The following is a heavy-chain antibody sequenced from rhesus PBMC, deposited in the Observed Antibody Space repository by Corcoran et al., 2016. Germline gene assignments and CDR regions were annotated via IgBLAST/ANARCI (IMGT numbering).Heavy chain of an antibody. CDR3: ARHRNTVTTYNSLDV. V-gene: IGHV4-65*02. Sequence: QVQLQESGPGLVKPSETLSLTCAVSGGSISSSNWWSWISQPPGKGREWIGNIGGSSGSTYYNPPLTALVTISNDTSKNQFSLKLSFVTAAYTAVYYCARHRNTVTTYNSLDVWGRGVLVTVSS. CDR2: IGGSSGST. J-gene: IGHJ5-2*02. CDR1: GGSISSSNW. D-gene: IGHD4-23*01.